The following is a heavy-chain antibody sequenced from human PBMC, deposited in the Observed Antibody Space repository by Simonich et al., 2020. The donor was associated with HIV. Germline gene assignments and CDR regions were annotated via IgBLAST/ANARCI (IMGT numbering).Heavy chain of an antibody. D-gene: IGHD6-19*01. CDR3: ARAITLATFDP. CDR1: GFTFSNHW. Sequence: EVQLVESGGGLVQPGGSLRLSCAASGFTFSNHWMHWVRQGPGKGLVWVSRINSDGSSTSYADPVKGRFTISRDNAKNTLYLQMNSLRAEDTAVYYCARAITLATFDPWGPGTLVIVSS. V-gene: IGHV3-74*01. J-gene: IGHJ5*02. CDR2: INSDGSST.